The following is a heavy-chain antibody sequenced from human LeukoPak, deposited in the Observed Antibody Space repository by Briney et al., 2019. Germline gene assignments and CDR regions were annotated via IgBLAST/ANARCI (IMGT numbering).Heavy chain of an antibody. Sequence: GGSLRLSCAASGFSFSSDTMNWVRQAPGKGLEWVSSIDNDGSYIYYADSVKGRFTLSRDNAENSVHLQMISLRGEDTAVYYCATKYSAGWLFDYWGQGTLVTVSS. V-gene: IGHV3-21*01. CDR1: GFSFSSDT. D-gene: IGHD5-12*01. CDR3: ATKYSAGWLFDY. CDR2: IDNDGSYI. J-gene: IGHJ4*02.